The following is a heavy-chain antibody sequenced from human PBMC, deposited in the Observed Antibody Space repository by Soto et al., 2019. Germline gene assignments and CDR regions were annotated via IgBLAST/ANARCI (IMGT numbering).Heavy chain of an antibody. Sequence: SETLSLTCTVSGGSISSSSYYWGWIRPPPGKGLEWIGGIYYSGSTNYNPSLKSRVTISVDTSKNQFSLKLSSVTAADTAVYYCARTYYYGSGYFQHWGQGTLVTVSS. D-gene: IGHD3-10*01. CDR2: IYYSGST. CDR3: ARTYYYGSGYFQH. CDR1: GGSISSSSYY. J-gene: IGHJ1*01. V-gene: IGHV4-39*07.